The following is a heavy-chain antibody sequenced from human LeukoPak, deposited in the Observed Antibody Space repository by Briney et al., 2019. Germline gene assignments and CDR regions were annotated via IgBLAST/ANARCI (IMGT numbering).Heavy chain of an antibody. CDR2: IYHSGST. CDR1: GGSISGGYY. V-gene: IGHV4-38-2*01. Sequence: SETLSLTCAVSGGSISGGYYWGWIRQPPGKGLEWIGSIYHSGSTYYNPSLKSRVTISVDTSKNQFSLKLSSVTAADTAVYYCASEAAKGAFDIWGQGTMVTVSS. J-gene: IGHJ3*02. D-gene: IGHD6-25*01. CDR3: ASEAAKGAFDI.